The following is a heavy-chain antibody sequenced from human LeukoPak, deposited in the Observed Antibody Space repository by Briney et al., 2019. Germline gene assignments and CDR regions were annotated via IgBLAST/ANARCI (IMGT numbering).Heavy chain of an antibody. Sequence: SETLSLTCTVSGGSISSYYWSWIRQPPGKGLEWIGYIYYSGSTNYNPSLKSRVTISVDTSKSQFSLKLSSVTAADTAVYYCARGSIAAAEGSHWFDPWGQGTLVTVSS. V-gene: IGHV4-59*01. CDR2: IYYSGST. J-gene: IGHJ5*02. CDR3: ARGSIAAAEGSHWFDP. D-gene: IGHD6-13*01. CDR1: GGSISSYY.